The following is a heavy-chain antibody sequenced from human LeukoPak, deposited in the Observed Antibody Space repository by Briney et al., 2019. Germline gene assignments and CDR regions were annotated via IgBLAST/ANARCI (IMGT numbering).Heavy chain of an antibody. D-gene: IGHD6-19*01. CDR3: ARRPTGYSSSYGMDV. CDR1: GYSFTSYW. Sequence: GESLKISCQGSGYSFTSYWIGWVRQMPGKGLEWMGIIYPGDSDTRYSPSFQGQVTISADKSISTAYLQWSSLKASDTAMYYCARRPTGYSSSYGMDVWGQGTTVTVSS. CDR2: IYPGDSDT. V-gene: IGHV5-51*01. J-gene: IGHJ6*02.